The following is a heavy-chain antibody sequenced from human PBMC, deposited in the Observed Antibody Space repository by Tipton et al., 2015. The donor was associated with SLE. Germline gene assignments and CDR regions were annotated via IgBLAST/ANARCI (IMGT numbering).Heavy chain of an antibody. CDR2: IRYDGSNK. J-gene: IGHJ3*02. Sequence: SLRLSCAASGFTFSSYGMHWVRQAPGKGLEWVACIRYDGSNKYYADSVKGRFTISRDNAKNSLYLQMNSLRAEDTAVYYCASNRDGYNFDVFDIWGQGTMVTVSS. D-gene: IGHD5-24*01. CDR1: GFTFSSYG. V-gene: IGHV3-30*02. CDR3: ASNRDGYNFDVFDI.